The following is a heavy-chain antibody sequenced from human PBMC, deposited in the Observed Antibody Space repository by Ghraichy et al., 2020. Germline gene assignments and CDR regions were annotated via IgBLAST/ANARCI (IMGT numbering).Heavy chain of an antibody. CDR1: GGSISSYY. J-gene: IGHJ3*02. Sequence: ETLSLTCTVSGGSISSYYWSWIRQPPGKGLEWIGYIYHSGSTNYNPSLKSRVTISVDTSKNQFSLKLFSVTAADTAVYYCARFSGSYLEPHTDAFDIWGQGTMVTVSS. V-gene: IGHV4-59*01. D-gene: IGHD1-26*01. CDR2: IYHSGST. CDR3: ARFSGSYLEPHTDAFDI.